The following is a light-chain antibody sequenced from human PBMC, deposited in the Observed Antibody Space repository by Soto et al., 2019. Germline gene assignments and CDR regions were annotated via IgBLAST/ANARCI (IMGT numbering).Light chain of an antibody. V-gene: IGKV3-15*01. CDR3: QQRNVWPPVT. CDR2: DVS. Sequence: EIVMTQSPASLSVSPGERVTLSCRAGQGVTTNFAWYQQKSGQSPRLLIYDVSTRATGVPARFSGTGSETDFTLTISGLQSEDSAVYFCQQRNVWPPVTFGQGTRLEIK. J-gene: IGKJ5*01. CDR1: QGVTTN.